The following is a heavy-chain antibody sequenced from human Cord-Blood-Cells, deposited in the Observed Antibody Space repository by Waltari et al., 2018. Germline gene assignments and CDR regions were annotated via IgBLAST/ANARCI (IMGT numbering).Heavy chain of an antibody. J-gene: IGHJ4*02. CDR3: ARGGSSSFDY. D-gene: IGHD6-6*01. Sequence: EVQLVESGGGLVKPGGSLRLSCAASGFTFSSYSMNWVRQAPGKGLEWVSSISSSSSYIYYADSVKGRFTISRDNAKNSLYLQMNSLRAENTAVYYCARGGSSSFDYWGQGTLVTVSS. CDR1: GFTFSSYS. CDR2: ISSSSSYI. V-gene: IGHV3-21*01.